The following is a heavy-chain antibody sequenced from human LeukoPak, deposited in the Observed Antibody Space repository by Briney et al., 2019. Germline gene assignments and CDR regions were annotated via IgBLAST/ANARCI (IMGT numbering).Heavy chain of an antibody. J-gene: IGHJ4*02. Sequence: NSGGSLRLSCAASGFILSDYYMSWIRQAPGKGLEWVAYISTNDRTTYYADSVKGRFTISRDNSKNTLYLQMNSLRAEDTAVYYCARDPCGSCYSYYFDYWGQGTLVTVSS. D-gene: IGHD2-15*01. CDR1: GFILSDYY. CDR3: ARDPCGSCYSYYFDY. V-gene: IGHV3-11*04. CDR2: ISTNDRTT.